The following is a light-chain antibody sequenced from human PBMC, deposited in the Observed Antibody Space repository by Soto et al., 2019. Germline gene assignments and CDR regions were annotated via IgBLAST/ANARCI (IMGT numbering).Light chain of an antibody. Sequence: EIVLTQSPATLSLSPGEIATFSFRASQSVSSNLAWSQQKPGQAPRLLIYGASTRATGIPARFSGSGSGTEFTLTISSLQSEDFAVYYCQQYNNWVTFGQGTKVDI. CDR3: QQYNNWVT. J-gene: IGKJ1*01. CDR1: QSVSSN. V-gene: IGKV3-15*01. CDR2: GAS.